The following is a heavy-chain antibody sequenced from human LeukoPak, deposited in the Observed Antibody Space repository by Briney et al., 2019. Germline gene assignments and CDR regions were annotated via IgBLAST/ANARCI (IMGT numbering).Heavy chain of an antibody. CDR2: IYYSGGT. J-gene: IGHJ6*03. D-gene: IGHD5-18*01. Sequence: PSETLSLTCAVYGGSFSGYYWSWIRQPPGKGLEWIGYIYYSGGTNYKSSLKSRVTISVDASKNQFSLKLRSVTAADTAVYYCARTTEGGYSYGYFYYYYMDVWGKGTTVTISS. CDR3: ARTTEGGYSYGYFYYYYMDV. CDR1: GGSFSGYY. V-gene: IGHV4-59*01.